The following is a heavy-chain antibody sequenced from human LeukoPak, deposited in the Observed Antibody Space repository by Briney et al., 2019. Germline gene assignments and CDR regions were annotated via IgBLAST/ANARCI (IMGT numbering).Heavy chain of an antibody. J-gene: IGHJ5*02. CDR1: GGSVSSGSYY. CDR2: IYYSGST. CDR3: AGDGQPLDYGDVT. Sequence: SETLSLTCTVSGGSVSSGSYYWSWIRQPPGKGLEWIGYIYYSGSTNYNPSLKSRVIISVDTSKNQFSLKLSSVTAADTAVYYCAGDGQPLDYGDVTWGQGTLVTVSS. V-gene: IGHV4-61*01. D-gene: IGHD4-17*01.